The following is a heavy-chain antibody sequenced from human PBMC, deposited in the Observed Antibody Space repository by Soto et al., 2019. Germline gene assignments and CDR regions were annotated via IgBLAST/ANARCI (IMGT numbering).Heavy chain of an antibody. V-gene: IGHV3-53*04. Sequence: EVQLVESGGDLVQPGGSLRLSCVASGFSVNSGYMNWVRQAPGKGPQWVSVIYRGGTTYQPDSVKGRSTISRDDSKNAMYLQMNSLRPEDTAVYYCARANDFNAFDIWGPGTMVTVSS. J-gene: IGHJ3*02. CDR1: GFSVNSGY. CDR2: IYRGGTT. CDR3: ARANDFNAFDI. D-gene: IGHD2-21*02.